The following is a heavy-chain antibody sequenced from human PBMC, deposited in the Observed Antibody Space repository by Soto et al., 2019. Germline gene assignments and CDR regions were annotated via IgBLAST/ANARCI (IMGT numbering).Heavy chain of an antibody. Sequence: GGSLRLSCAASGFTFDDYAMHWVRQAPGKGLEWVSGISWNSGSIGYADSAKGRFTISRDNAKNSLYLQMNSLRAEDTALYYCAKDLEYQLLYGAFDIWGQGTMVTVSS. D-gene: IGHD2-2*02. CDR1: GFTFDDYA. CDR2: ISWNSGSI. CDR3: AKDLEYQLLYGAFDI. V-gene: IGHV3-9*01. J-gene: IGHJ3*02.